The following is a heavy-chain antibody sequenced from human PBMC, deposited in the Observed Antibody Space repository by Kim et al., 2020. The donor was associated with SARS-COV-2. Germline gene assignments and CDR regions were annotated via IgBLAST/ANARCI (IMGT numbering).Heavy chain of an antibody. CDR3: ARRGIAAAGTCDAFDI. J-gene: IGHJ3*02. D-gene: IGHD6-13*01. V-gene: IGHV4-39*01. Sequence: SLKSRGTRSVATSKNQFSLKLSSVTAADTAVYYCARRGIAAAGTCDAFDIWGQGTMVTVSS.